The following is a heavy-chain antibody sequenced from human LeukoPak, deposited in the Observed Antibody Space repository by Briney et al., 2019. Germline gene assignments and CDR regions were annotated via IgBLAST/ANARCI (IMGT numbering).Heavy chain of an antibody. CDR2: ISAYNGNT. D-gene: IGHD3-10*01. Sequence: GASVKVSCKASGYIFSNYGITWVRQAPGQGLEWMGWISAYNGNTNYAQKLQGRVTMTTDTSTSTAYMELSSLRSEDTAVYYCARVSITMVRGVTDLDYWGQGTLVTVSS. CDR1: GYIFSNYG. J-gene: IGHJ4*02. V-gene: IGHV1-18*01. CDR3: ARVSITMVRGVTDLDY.